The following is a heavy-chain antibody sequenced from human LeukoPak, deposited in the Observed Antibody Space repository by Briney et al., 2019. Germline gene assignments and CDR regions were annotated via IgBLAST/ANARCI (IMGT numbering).Heavy chain of an antibody. V-gene: IGHV4-61*02. D-gene: IGHD6-13*01. CDR1: GGSISSGSYY. Sequence: SETLSLTCTVSGGSISSGSYYWSWIRQPAGKGLEWIGRIYTSGSTSYNPSLKSRVTMSVDTSKNQFSLKLSSVTAADTAVYYCARDIGSSWYAVWYDPWGQGTLVTVSS. J-gene: IGHJ5*02. CDR3: ARDIGSSWYAVWYDP. CDR2: IYTSGST.